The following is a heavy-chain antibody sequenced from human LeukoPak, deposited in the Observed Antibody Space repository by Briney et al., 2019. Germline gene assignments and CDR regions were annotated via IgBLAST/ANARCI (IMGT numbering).Heavy chain of an antibody. J-gene: IGHJ4*02. CDR3: ARGAQWYNWNYDPVGY. CDR2: INPNSGGT. CDR1: GYTFTGYY. Sequence: ASVKVSCKASGYTFTGYYMHWVRQAPGQGLEWMGWINPNSGGTNHAQKFQGRVTMTRDTSISTAYMELSRLRSDDTAVYYCARGAQWYNWNYDPVGYWGQGTLVTVSS. D-gene: IGHD1-7*01. V-gene: IGHV1-2*02.